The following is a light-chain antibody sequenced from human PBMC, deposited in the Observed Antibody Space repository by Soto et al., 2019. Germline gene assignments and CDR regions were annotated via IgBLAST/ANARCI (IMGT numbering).Light chain of an antibody. V-gene: IGLV2-14*03. CDR1: SSDVGGYNY. CDR3: SSYTASSTLL. J-gene: IGLJ1*01. Sequence: QSVLTQPSSVSGSPGQSITISCTGTSSDVGGYNYVSWSQQHPGKAPKLLISEVSNRPSGVSNRFSGSKSGNTASLTISGLQADDEADYYCSSYTASSTLLFGTGTQVTVL. CDR2: EVS.